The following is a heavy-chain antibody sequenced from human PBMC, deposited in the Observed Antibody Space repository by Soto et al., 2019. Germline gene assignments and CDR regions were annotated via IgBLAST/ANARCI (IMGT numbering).Heavy chain of an antibody. D-gene: IGHD1-26*01. CDR3: ARAVESTSWNYYFDP. CDR1: GGSISSGYY. Sequence: SETLSLTCTVSGGSISSGYYWSWIRQPPGKGLEFLGYIFYTGSTYYNPSLKSRISISVDTSKSQFSLKLKSVIAADTAVYFCARAVESTSWNYYFDPWGQGTLVTVSS. CDR2: IFYTGST. V-gene: IGHV4-30-4*01. J-gene: IGHJ5*02.